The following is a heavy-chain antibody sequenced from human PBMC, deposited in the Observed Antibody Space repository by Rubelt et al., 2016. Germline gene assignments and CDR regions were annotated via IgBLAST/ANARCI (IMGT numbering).Heavy chain of an antibody. CDR2: IIPILGIA. CDR1: GGTFSSYA. J-gene: IGHJ4*02. Sequence: QVQLVQSGAEVKKPGSSVKVSCKASGGTFSSYAISWVRQAPGQGLEWMGRIIPILGIANYAQKFQGRVTITADKSTSTAYMELSSLRSEDTAVYYGARDWIGIAARPIRGPSDYWGQGTLVTVSS. D-gene: IGHD6-6*01. V-gene: IGHV1-69*04. CDR3: ARDWIGIAARPIRGPSDY.